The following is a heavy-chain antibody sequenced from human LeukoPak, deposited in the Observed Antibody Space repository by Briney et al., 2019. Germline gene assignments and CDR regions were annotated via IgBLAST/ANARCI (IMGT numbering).Heavy chain of an antibody. CDR1: GFTVSTNF. D-gene: IGHD1-26*01. Sequence: GGSLRLSCAASGFTVSTNFMSWVRQAPGKGLEWVSVIYSGGSTYYADSVKGRFTISRDNSKNTLYLQMNSLRAEDTAVYYCARDIVAAHGAFDIWGQGTMVTVSS. J-gene: IGHJ3*02. CDR3: ARDIVAAHGAFDI. V-gene: IGHV3-66*01. CDR2: IYSGGST.